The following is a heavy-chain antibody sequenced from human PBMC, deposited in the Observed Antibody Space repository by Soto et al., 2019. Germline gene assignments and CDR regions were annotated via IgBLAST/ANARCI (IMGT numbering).Heavy chain of an antibody. CDR2: ISYDGSNK. J-gene: IGHJ3*02. CDR1: GFTFSSYG. Sequence: QPGGSLRLSCAASGFTFSSYGMHWVRQAPGKGLEWVAVISYDGSNKYYADSVKGRFTISRDNSKNTLYLQMNSLRAEDTAVYYCAKDFYKWRPGAFDIWGQGTMVTVSS. CDR3: AKDFYKWRPGAFDI. D-gene: IGHD1-1*01. V-gene: IGHV3-30*18.